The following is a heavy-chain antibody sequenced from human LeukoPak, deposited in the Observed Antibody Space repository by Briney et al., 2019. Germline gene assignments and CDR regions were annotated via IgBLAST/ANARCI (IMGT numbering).Heavy chain of an antibody. CDR2: IKSKTDGGTT. J-gene: IGHJ5*02. CDR3: TTRDSSGVRDRVDP. V-gene: IGHV3-15*01. CDR1: GFTFSRYT. Sequence: GGSLRLSCAASGFTFSRYTMNWIRQAPGKGLEWVGRIKSKTDGGTTDYAAPVKGRFTISRDDSKNTLYLQMNSLKTEDTAVYYCTTRDSSGVRDRVDPWGQGTLVTVSS. D-gene: IGHD3-22*01.